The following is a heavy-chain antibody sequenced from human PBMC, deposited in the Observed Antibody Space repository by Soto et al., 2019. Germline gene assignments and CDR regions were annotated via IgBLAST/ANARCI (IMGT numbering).Heavy chain of an antibody. Sequence: PSETLSLTCAVSGGYISSGCYSCNWIRQPPGKGLEWIGYIYHSGSTNYNPSLKSRVTISVDTSKNQFSLKLTSVTAADTAVYYCASVTRTCISTSCYRYYYGMDVWGQGTTVTVSS. J-gene: IGHJ6*02. V-gene: IGHV4-61*01. D-gene: IGHD2-2*02. CDR1: GGYISSGCYS. CDR2: IYHSGST. CDR3: ASVTRTCISTSCYRYYYGMDV.